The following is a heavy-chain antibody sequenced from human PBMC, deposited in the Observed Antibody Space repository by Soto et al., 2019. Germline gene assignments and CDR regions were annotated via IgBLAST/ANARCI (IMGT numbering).Heavy chain of an antibody. Sequence: PGGSLRLSCAASGFTFSSYAMSWVRQAPGKGLEWVSAISGSGGSTYYADSVKGRFTISGDNSKNTLYLQMNSLRAEDTAVYYCTKLWFGVSDAFDIWGQGTMVTVSS. CDR1: GFTFSSYA. J-gene: IGHJ3*02. D-gene: IGHD3-10*01. CDR3: TKLWFGVSDAFDI. V-gene: IGHV3-23*01. CDR2: ISGSGGST.